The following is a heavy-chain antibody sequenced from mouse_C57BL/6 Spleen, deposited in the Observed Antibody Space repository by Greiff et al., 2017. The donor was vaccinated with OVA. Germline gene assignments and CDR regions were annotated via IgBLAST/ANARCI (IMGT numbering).Heavy chain of an antibody. Sequence: QVTLKVSGPGILQPSQTLSLTCSFSGFSLSTFGMGVGWIRQPSGKGLEWLAHIWWDDDKYYTPALKSRLTSSQDTSKTQAFLKIANVDTADTATDYCARSSTGPYWYFDVWGTGTTLTVSS. D-gene: IGHD4-1*01. V-gene: IGHV8-8*01. CDR3: ARSSTGPYWYFDV. CDR1: GFSLSTFGMG. CDR2: IWWDDDK. J-gene: IGHJ1*03.